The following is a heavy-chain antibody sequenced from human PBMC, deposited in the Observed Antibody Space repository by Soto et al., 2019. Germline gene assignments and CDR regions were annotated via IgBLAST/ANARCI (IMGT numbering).Heavy chain of an antibody. Sequence: ASVKVSCKASGYTFTGYYMHWVRQAPGQGLEWMGWINPNSRGTNYAQKFQGRVTMTRDTSISTAYMELSRLRSDDTAVYYCAKRHYYDSSGYLNSGQGTLVTVSS. CDR2: INPNSRGT. CDR3: AKRHYYDSSGYLN. V-gene: IGHV1-2*02. J-gene: IGHJ4*02. D-gene: IGHD3-22*01. CDR1: GYTFTGYY.